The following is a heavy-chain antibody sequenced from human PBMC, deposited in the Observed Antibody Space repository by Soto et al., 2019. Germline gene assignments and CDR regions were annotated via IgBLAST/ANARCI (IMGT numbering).Heavy chain of an antibody. D-gene: IGHD3-10*01. CDR1: GGTFSSYA. J-gene: IGHJ6*02. Sequence: GASVKVSCKASGGTFSSYAISWVRQAPGQGLEWMGGITPIFGTANYAQKFQGRVTITADESTSTAYMELSSLRSEDTAVYYCARTYYYGSGRPLYYYGMDVWGQGTTVTVSS. CDR2: ITPIFGTA. CDR3: ARTYYYGSGRPLYYYGMDV. V-gene: IGHV1-69*13.